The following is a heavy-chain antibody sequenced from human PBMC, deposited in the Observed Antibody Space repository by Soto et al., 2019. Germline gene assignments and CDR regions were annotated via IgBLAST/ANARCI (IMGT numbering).Heavy chain of an antibody. CDR1: GFTFSSYA. CDR3: ARDSSGCLDY. V-gene: IGHV3-30-3*01. J-gene: IGHJ4*02. Sequence: PGGPLRLSCAASGFTFSSYAMHWVRQAPGKGLEWVAVISYDGSNKYYADSVKGRFTISRDNSKNTLYLQMNSLRAEDTAVYYCARDSSGCLDYWGQGTLVTVSS. CDR2: ISYDGSNK. D-gene: IGHD6-19*01.